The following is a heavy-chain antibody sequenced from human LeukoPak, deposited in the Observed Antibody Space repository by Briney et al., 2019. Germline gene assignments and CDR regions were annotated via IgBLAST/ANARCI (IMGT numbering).Heavy chain of an antibody. CDR2: ISRSGRAT. CDR3: ARVPGSHYYYYMDV. J-gene: IGHJ6*03. Sequence: GGSLTLSCAASGFKFDDYEMSWVRQVPGKGLEYVSGISRSGRATGYGDSVKGRFTISRDSAKNSLFLQMTSLRAEDTALYHCARVPGSHYYYYMDVWGKGAAVTVSS. CDR1: GFKFDDYE. V-gene: IGHV3-20*01.